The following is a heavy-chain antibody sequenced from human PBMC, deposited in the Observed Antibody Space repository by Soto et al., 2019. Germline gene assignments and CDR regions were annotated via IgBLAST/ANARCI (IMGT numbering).Heavy chain of an antibody. D-gene: IGHD5-18*01. CDR1: GGSISSSSYY. CDR2: IYYSGST. CDR3: ARLRDTAMVLVDY. J-gene: IGHJ4*02. Sequence: QLQLQESGPGLVKPSETLSLTCTVSGGSISSSSYYWGWIRQPPGKGLEWIGSIYYSGSTYYNPSLKSRVTISVDTSKNQFSLKLSSVTAADTAVYYCARLRDTAMVLVDYWGQGTLVTVSS. V-gene: IGHV4-39*01.